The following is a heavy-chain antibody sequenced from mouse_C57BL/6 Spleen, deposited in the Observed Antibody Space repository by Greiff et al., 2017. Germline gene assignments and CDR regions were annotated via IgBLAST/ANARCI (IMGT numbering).Heavy chain of an antibody. CDR3: ARWHYSSGYYAMDY. V-gene: IGHV1-63*01. J-gene: IGHJ4*01. CDR1: GYTFTNYW. Sequence: QVQLQQSGAELVRPGTSVKMSCKASGYTFTNYWIGWAKQRPGHGLEWIGDIYPGGGYTNYNEKFKGKATLTADKSSSTAYMQFSSLTSEDSAIYYCARWHYSSGYYAMDYWGQGTSVTVSS. D-gene: IGHD2-5*01. CDR2: IYPGGGYT.